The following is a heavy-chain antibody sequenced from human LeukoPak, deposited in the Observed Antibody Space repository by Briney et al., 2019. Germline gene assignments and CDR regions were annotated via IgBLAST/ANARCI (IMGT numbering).Heavy chain of an antibody. V-gene: IGHV3-21*01. CDR2: ISSSSSYI. D-gene: IGHD3-22*01. CDR1: GFTFSSYS. Sequence: GGSLRLSCAASGFTFSSYSMNWVRQAPGKGLEWVSSISSSSSYIYYADSVKGRFTISRDNAKNSLYLQMNSLRAEGTAVYYCAREVSYYYDSSGYYYFDYWGQGTLVTVSS. CDR3: AREVSYYYDSSGYYYFDY. J-gene: IGHJ4*02.